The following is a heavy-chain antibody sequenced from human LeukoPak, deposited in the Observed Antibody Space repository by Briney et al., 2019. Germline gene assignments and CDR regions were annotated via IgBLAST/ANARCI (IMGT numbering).Heavy chain of an antibody. CDR3: ARYITMVRGSWFDY. J-gene: IGHJ4*02. D-gene: IGHD3-10*01. CDR2: IYYSGST. CDR1: GGSISSGGYY. V-gene: IGHV4-31*03. Sequence: SQTLSLTCTVSGGSISSGGYYWSWIRQHPGKGLECIGYIYYSGSTYYNPSLKSRVTISVDTSKNQFSLKLSSVTAADTAVYYCARYITMVRGSWFDYWGQGTLVTVSS.